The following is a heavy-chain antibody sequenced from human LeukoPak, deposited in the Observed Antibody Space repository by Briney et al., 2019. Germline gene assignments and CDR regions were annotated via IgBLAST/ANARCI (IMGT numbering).Heavy chain of an antibody. J-gene: IGHJ4*02. V-gene: IGHV1-2*02. CDR3: AREVLGYCSGGSCYSIGNGIVNY. CDR2: INPNSGGT. CDR1: GYTFTGYY. Sequence: ASVKVSCKASGYTFTGYYMHWVRQAPGQGLEWMGWINPNSGGTNYAQKFQGRVTMTRDTSISTAYMELSRLRSDDTAVYYCAREVLGYCSGGSCYSIGNGIVNYWGQGTLVTVSS. D-gene: IGHD2-15*01.